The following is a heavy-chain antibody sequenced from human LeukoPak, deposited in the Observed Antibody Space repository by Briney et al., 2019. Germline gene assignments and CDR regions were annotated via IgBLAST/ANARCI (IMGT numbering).Heavy chain of an antibody. V-gene: IGHV1-2*02. CDR3: ARGPRITILGVVMANGAFDI. D-gene: IGHD3-3*01. Sequence: ASVKVSCKASGYTFTDYFMNWVRQAPGQGLEWMGWINPKSGGTVYAQKFQGRVTMTRDTSSSTAYMELSRLRFDDTVVYYCARGPRITILGVVMANGAFDIWGQGTMVTVSS. J-gene: IGHJ3*02. CDR1: GYTFTDYF. CDR2: INPKSGGT.